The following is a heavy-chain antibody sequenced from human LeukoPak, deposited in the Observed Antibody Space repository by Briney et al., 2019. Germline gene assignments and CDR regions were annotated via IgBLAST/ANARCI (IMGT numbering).Heavy chain of an antibody. V-gene: IGHV4-30-4*08. CDR2: IYYSRNT. Sequence: SQTLSLTCTASGCSINSGDSYWTWIPQPPGQDLQWVIYIYYSRNTYYNPSLKGRVIISVDTSKTQFALKLSSGTAADTAVYYCARAPQLWFNACDFWGEGTMVTVS. CDR3: ARAPQLWFNACDF. CDR1: GCSINSGDSY. D-gene: IGHD3-10*01. J-gene: IGHJ3*01.